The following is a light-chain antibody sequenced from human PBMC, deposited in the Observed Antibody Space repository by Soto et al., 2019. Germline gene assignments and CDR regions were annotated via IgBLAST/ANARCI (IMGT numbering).Light chain of an antibody. V-gene: IGKV3-15*01. CDR1: QSIRSH. CDR2: GAS. Sequence: EIVMTQSPATLSVSPGESATLSCRASQSIRSHLAWYQQKPGQAPRLLIYGASTRATGIPARISGSGSGTEFTLTISSLQSEDFAVYYCQQYNNWPQAFGQGTKVDIK. J-gene: IGKJ1*01. CDR3: QQYNNWPQA.